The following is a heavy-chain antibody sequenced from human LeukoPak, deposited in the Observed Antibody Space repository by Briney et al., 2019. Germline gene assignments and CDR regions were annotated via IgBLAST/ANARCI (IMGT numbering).Heavy chain of an antibody. Sequence: ASVKVSCKASGYTFTSYYMHWVRQAPGQGLEWMGWINTNTGNPTYAQGFTGRFVFSLDTSVSTAYLQISGLKAEDTAVYYCARTVVAALDYWGQGTLVTVSS. V-gene: IGHV7-4-1*02. CDR1: GYTFTSYY. CDR3: ARTVVAALDY. D-gene: IGHD2-15*01. CDR2: INTNTGNP. J-gene: IGHJ4*02.